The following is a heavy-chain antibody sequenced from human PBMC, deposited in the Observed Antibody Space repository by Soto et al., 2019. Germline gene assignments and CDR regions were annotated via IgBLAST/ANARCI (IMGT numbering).Heavy chain of an antibody. CDR2: SSHGGNT. Sequence: QVQLQESGPGLVKPSGTLSLTCAVSGDSISSRNWWNWVRQPPGKGLEWIGQSSHGGNTNYNPSLQSRVTISVDKSKNQFSRELSSVTAADTAVYYCARAGRGYCSGFSCDSGLYGMDVWGQGTTVTVSS. V-gene: IGHV4-4*02. D-gene: IGHD2-15*01. CDR3: ARAGRGYCSGFSCDSGLYGMDV. CDR1: GDSISSRNW. J-gene: IGHJ6*02.